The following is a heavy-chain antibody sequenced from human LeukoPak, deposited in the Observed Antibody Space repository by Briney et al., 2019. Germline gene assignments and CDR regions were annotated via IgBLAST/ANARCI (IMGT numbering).Heavy chain of an antibody. CDR1: GFTFSSYE. D-gene: IGHD3-10*01. Sequence: GGSLGLSCAASGFTFSSYEMNWVRQAPGKGLEWVSYISSSGSTIYYADSVKGRFTISRDNAKNSLYLQMNSLRAEDTAVYYCAKSYGLYGSRSYSDYWGQGTLVTVSS. CDR3: AKSYGLYGSRSYSDY. J-gene: IGHJ4*02. CDR2: ISSSGSTI. V-gene: IGHV3-48*03.